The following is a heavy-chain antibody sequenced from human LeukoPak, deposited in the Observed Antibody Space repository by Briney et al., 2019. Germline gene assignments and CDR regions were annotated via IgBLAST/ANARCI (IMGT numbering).Heavy chain of an antibody. Sequence: GGSLRLSCAASGFTFSSYSMNWVRQAPGKGLEWVSSISSSSSYIYYADSVEGRFTISRDNAKNSLYLQMNSLRAEDTAVYYCARGLYGSGSYMAPYYYMDVWGKGTTVTVSS. CDR3: ARGLYGSGSYMAPYYYMDV. V-gene: IGHV3-21*01. CDR1: GFTFSSYS. CDR2: ISSSSSYI. J-gene: IGHJ6*03. D-gene: IGHD3-10*01.